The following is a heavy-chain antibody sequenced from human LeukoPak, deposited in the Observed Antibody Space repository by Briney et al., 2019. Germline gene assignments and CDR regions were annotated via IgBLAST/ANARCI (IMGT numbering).Heavy chain of an antibody. CDR1: GGSISSYY. D-gene: IGHD4-17*01. CDR3: ARDKSYYGDYSFDY. V-gene: IGHV4-59*01. J-gene: IGHJ4*02. CDR2: IYYSGST. Sequence: SETLSLTCTVSGGSISSYYWSWIRKPPGKGLGWIGYIYYSGSTNYNPSLKSRVTISVDTSKNQFSLKLSSVTAADTAVYYCARDKSYYGDYSFDYWGQGTLVTVSS.